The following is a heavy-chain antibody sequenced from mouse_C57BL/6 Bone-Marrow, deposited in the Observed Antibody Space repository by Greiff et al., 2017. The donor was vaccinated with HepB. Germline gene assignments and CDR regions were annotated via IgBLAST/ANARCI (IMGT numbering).Heavy chain of an antibody. V-gene: IGHV1-59*01. D-gene: IGHD4-1*02. CDR2: IDPSDSYT. CDR1: GYTFTSYW. CDR3: ARPSNWDGAY. Sequence: QVQLQQPGAELVRPGTSVKLSCKASGYTFTSYWMHWVKQRPGQGLEWIGVIDPSDSYTNYNQKFKGKATLTVDTSSSTAYMQLSSRTSEDSAVYYCARPSNWDGAYWGQGTLVTVSA. J-gene: IGHJ3*01.